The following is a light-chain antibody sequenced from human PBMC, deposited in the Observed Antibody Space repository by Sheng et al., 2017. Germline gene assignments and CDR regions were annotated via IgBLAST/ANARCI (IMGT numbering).Light chain of an antibody. V-gene: IGLV1-47*01. CDR1: SSNIGSNY. J-gene: IGLJ2*01. CDR2: KND. Sequence: QSVLTQPPSASGTPGQTVTISCSGSSSNIGSNYVYWYKQVPGTAPKLLIYKNDQRPSGISDRFSGSKSGTSASLAITGLQTEDEADYYCQSYDSSLGVGVFGGGTKLTVL. CDR3: QSYDSSLGVGV.